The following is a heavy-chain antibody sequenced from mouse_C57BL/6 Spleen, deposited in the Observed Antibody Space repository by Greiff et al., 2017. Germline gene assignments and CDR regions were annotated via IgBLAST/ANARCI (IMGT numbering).Heavy chain of an antibody. D-gene: IGHD1-1*01. CDR1: GFTFSDYG. CDR2: INSGSSTI. V-gene: IGHV5-17*01. Sequence: DVMLVESGGGLVKPGGSLKLSCAASGFTFSDYGMHWVRQAPEQGLEWVAYINSGSSTIYYADTVKGRFTLSRDKAKNTLCLQMTSLRSEDAAMYDCARSHGSSSYAMDYWGQGTSVTVSS. J-gene: IGHJ4*01. CDR3: ARSHGSSSYAMDY.